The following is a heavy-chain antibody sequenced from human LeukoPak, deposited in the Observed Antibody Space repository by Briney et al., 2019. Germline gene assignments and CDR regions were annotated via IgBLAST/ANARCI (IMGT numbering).Heavy chain of an antibody. Sequence: SETLSLTCAVYDGLFSGYYWSWIRQPQGMGLEWIGEVDHSGTTNYNPSLKSRVTISVDTSKSQFSLKLTSVTAADTAVYHCARVPDCSTTSCYTLGWLDPWGQGTLVTVSS. D-gene: IGHD2-2*02. CDR1: DGLFSGYY. CDR2: VDHSGTT. CDR3: ARVPDCSTTSCYTLGWLDP. V-gene: IGHV4-34*01. J-gene: IGHJ5*02.